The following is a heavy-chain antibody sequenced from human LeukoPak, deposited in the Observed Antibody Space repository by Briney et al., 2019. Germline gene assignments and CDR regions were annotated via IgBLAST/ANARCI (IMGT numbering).Heavy chain of an antibody. J-gene: IGHJ4*02. CDR3: ARLGRGGTPNLIDY. CDR2: IYYSGST. V-gene: IGHV4-39*01. D-gene: IGHD2-15*01. CDR1: AGSVSSGSYY. Sequence: PSETLSLTCTVSAGSVSSGSYYWGWIRQPPGKGLEWIGSIYYSGSTYYNPSLKSRVTISVDTSKNQFSLKLSSVTAADTAVYYCARLGRGGTPNLIDYWGQGTLVTVSS.